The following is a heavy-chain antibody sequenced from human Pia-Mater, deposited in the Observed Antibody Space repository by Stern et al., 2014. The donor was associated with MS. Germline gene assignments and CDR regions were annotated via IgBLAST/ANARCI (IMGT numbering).Heavy chain of an antibody. J-gene: IGHJ4*02. CDR2: IDWNDKT. CDR1: GFSLVTSGVR. CDR3: ARMMGSGYRHYFDY. V-gene: IGHV2-70*04. Sequence: QVTLRESGPALVKPTQTLTLTCTFSGFSLVTSGVRVSWIRQPPGKALEXLARIDWNDKTFYNTSLMTRLTISKDTSKNQVVLTMTNVDPVDTATYYCARMMGSGYRHYFDYWGQGTPVTVS. D-gene: IGHD3-3*01.